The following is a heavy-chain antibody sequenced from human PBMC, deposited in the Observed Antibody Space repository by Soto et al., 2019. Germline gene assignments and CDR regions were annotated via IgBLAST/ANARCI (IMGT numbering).Heavy chain of an antibody. CDR3: AKGSTTTSSSYDYYGMDV. CDR1: GFTFSSYA. Sequence: GGSRRVSGAASGFTFSSYARRWCREAPGKVLEWVSAISGSGGSTYYADSVKGRFTISRDNSKNTLYLQMNSLRAEDTAVYYCAKGSTTTSSSYDYYGMDVWGQGTTVTVSS. J-gene: IGHJ6*02. V-gene: IGHV3-23*01. D-gene: IGHD6-6*01. CDR2: ISGSGGST.